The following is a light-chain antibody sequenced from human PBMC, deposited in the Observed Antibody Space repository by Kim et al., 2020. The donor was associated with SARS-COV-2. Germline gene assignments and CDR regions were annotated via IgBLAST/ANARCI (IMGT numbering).Light chain of an antibody. V-gene: IGKV3-20*01. J-gene: IGKJ1*01. CDR2: AAS. CDR3: QQSGNARWT. Sequence: SPRERATRSCRASQCMSSNFLAWYQQKPGQAPRLLIYAASKRATGIPDRFSGSGSGTDFTLTISRLDPEDFAVYYCQQSGNARWTFGQGTKVDIK. CDR1: QCMSSNF.